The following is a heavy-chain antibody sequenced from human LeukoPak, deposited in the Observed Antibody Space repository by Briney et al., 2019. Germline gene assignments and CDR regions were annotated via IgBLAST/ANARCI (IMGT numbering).Heavy chain of an antibody. V-gene: IGHV4-34*01. CDR3: ARGRDRSSWYDVWQWRVLDYMDV. D-gene: IGHD6-13*01. Sequence: SETLSLTCAVYGVSFSGYDWSWIRQPPGKGLEWIGEISDSGSTKYNPSLQSRVTISVDTSKNQFSIKLSSVTAADTAVDYCARGRDRSSWYDVWQWRVLDYMDVWGKGTTVTVSS. CDR1: GVSFSGYD. CDR2: ISDSGST. J-gene: IGHJ6*03.